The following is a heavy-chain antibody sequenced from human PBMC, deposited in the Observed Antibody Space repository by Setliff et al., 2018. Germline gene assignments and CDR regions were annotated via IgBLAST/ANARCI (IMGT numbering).Heavy chain of an antibody. D-gene: IGHD3-3*01. V-gene: IGHV1-69*05. CDR3: ARDTYIGDFWSGYYIQGRFDP. J-gene: IGHJ5*02. CDR1: GGTFSSYA. CDR2: IIPIFGTA. Sequence: SVKVSCKASGGTFSSYAISWVRQAPGQGLEWMGGIIPIFGTANYAQKFQGRVTNTMDKSTSTAYMELSSLRSEDTAVYYCARDTYIGDFWSGYYIQGRFDPWGQGTLVTVSS.